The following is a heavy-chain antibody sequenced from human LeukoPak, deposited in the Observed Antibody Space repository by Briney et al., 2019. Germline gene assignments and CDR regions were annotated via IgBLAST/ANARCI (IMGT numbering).Heavy chain of an antibody. D-gene: IGHD1-1*01. Sequence: SETLSLTCTVSGGSISSGGYYWNWIRQPPGKGLEWIGYIYGSGSTTYNPSLKSRVTISVDTSKNQFSLNLISVTAADTAVYYCARHSAGTTKDYWGQGTLVTVSS. CDR2: IYGSGST. V-gene: IGHV4-61*08. CDR1: GGSISSGGYY. J-gene: IGHJ4*02. CDR3: ARHSAGTTKDY.